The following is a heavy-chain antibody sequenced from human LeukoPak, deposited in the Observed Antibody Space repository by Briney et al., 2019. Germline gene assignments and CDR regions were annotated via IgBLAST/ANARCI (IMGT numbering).Heavy chain of an antibody. V-gene: IGHV3-15*07. Sequence: PGGSLRLSCAASGFNVNNAWMSWVRQAPGKGLEWVGRIRSKIDGGATDYAAPVKGRFTISRDDSKNTLYLQINSLKIEDTAMYYCYTSITDYWGQGTLVTVS. D-gene: IGHD2-21*01. CDR1: GFNVNNAW. J-gene: IGHJ4*02. CDR3: YTSITDY. CDR2: IRSKIDGGAT.